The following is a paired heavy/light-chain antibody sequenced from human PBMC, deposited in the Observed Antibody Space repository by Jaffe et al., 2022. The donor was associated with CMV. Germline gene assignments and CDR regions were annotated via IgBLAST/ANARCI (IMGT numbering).Light chain of an antibody. J-gene: IGKJ2*01. CDR1: QSLLHSSGNNY. CDR2: LGS. V-gene: IGKV2-28*01. CDR3: MQALRTPYT. Sequence: DIVMTQSPLSLPVTPGEPASISCRSSQSLLHSSGNNYLDWYLQKPGKSPQLLIYLGSSRASGVPDRFSGSGSGTDFTLKISRVEADDLGVYYCMQALRTPYTFGQGTKLEIK.
Heavy chain of an antibody. CDR1: EFSFSDYY. CDR3: ARSSEDSDFWNSGSFLEGQPSYYGMDV. J-gene: IGHJ6*02. V-gene: IGHV3-11*01. Sequence: QEQLAQSGGGLVKPGGSLRLSCVGSEFSFSDYYMTWIRQAPGKGLEWVAYISGGGNTISYVDSVKGRFTISRDNAKNSVFLQMNSLRAEDTAVYYCARSSEDSDFWNSGSFLEGQPSYYGMDVWGQGTTVTVSS. D-gene: IGHD3-3*01. CDR2: ISGGGNTI.